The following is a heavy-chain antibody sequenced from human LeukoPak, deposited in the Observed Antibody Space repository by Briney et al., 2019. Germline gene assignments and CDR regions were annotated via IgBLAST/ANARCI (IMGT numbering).Heavy chain of an antibody. CDR2: IYTSGST. D-gene: IGHD2/OR15-2a*01. CDR1: GGSISSGSYY. CDR3: ARDRGTYPEYFFDY. Sequence: PSETLSLTCTVSGGSISSGSYYWSWIRQPAGKGLEWIGRIYTSGSTNYNPSLKSRVTISVDTSKNQFSLKVSSVTAADTAVYYCARDRGTYPEYFFDYWGQGTLVTVSS. V-gene: IGHV4-61*02. J-gene: IGHJ4*02.